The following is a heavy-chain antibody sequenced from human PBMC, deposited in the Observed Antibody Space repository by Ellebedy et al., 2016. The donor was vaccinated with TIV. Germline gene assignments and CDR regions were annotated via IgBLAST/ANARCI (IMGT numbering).Heavy chain of an antibody. CDR1: GFTFSSYS. CDR2: ISSSSSYI. Sequence: GGSLRLXXAASGFTFSSYSMNWVRQAPGKGLEWVSSISSSSSYIYYADSVKGRFTISRDNAKNSLYLQMNSLRAEDTAVYYCAREGPGYCSSTSCRGAVDIWGQGTMVTVSS. CDR3: AREGPGYCSSTSCRGAVDI. J-gene: IGHJ3*02. D-gene: IGHD2-2*01. V-gene: IGHV3-21*01.